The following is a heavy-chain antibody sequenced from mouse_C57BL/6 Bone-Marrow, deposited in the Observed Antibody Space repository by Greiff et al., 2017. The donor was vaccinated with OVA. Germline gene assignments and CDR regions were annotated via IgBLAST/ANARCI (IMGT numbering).Heavy chain of an antibody. CDR1: GYSITSGYY. J-gene: IGHJ2*01. V-gene: IGHV3-6*01. Sequence: EVQLQESGPGLVKPSQSLSLTCSVTGYSITSGYYWNWIRQFPGNKLEWMGYISYDGSNNYNPSLKNRISITRDTSKNQFFLKLNSVTTEDTATYYCARAPGFHYYFDYWGQGTTLTVSS. CDR2: ISYDGSN. CDR3: ARAPGFHYYFDY.